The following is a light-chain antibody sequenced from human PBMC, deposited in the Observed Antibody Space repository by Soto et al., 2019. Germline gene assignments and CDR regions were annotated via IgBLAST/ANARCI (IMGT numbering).Light chain of an antibody. J-gene: IGKJ2*01. V-gene: IGKV3-20*01. CDR1: QSISSSY. CDR2: AAC. CDR3: QQYGSSSYT. Sequence: EIVLTQSPGTLSLSPGERAALSCRASQSISSSYLAWYQQKPGQAPRLLIYAACSRATGIPDRFSGSGSGTDFPLTISRLEPEDFAVYYCQQYGSSSYTFGQGTQLEIK.